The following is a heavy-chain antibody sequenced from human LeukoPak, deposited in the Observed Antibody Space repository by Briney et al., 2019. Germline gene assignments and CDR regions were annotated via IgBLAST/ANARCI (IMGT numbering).Heavy chain of an antibody. V-gene: IGHV3-23*01. Sequence: GGSLRLSCAASGFTFSSYSMNWVRQAPGKGLEWVSAISGSGGSTYYADSVKGRFTISRDNSKNTLYLQMNSLRAEDTAVYYCARDSTGYGYEEWYWGQGTLVTVSS. J-gene: IGHJ4*02. CDR2: ISGSGGST. D-gene: IGHD5-18*01. CDR1: GFTFSSYS. CDR3: ARDSTGYGYEEWY.